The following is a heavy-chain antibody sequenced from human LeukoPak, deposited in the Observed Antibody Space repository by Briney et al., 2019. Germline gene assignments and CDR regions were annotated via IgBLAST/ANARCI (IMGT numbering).Heavy chain of an antibody. D-gene: IGHD2-15*01. CDR2: IYHSGST. V-gene: IGHV4-4*02. CDR3: ARSRPDCSGGSCYCDFDY. Sequence: PSGTLSLTCAVSGGSISSSNWWSWVRQPPGKGLEWIGEIYHSGSTNYNPSLKRRVTISVDKSKNQFSLKLSSVTAADTAVYYCARSRPDCSGGSCYCDFDYWGQGTLVTVSS. J-gene: IGHJ4*02. CDR1: GGSISSSNW.